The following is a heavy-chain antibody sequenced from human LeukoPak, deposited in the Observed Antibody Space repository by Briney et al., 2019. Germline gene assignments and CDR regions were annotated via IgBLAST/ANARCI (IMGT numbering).Heavy chain of an antibody. CDR2: IIPIFGTA. CDR3: ARGYSSSSHYFDY. CDR1: GGTFSSYA. D-gene: IGHD6-6*01. Sequence: AASVKVSCKASGGTFSSYAISWARQAPGQGLEWMGGIIPIFGTANYAQKFQGRVTITADESTSTAYMELSSLRSEDTAVYYCARGYSSSSHYFDYWGQGTLVTVSS. J-gene: IGHJ4*02. V-gene: IGHV1-69*13.